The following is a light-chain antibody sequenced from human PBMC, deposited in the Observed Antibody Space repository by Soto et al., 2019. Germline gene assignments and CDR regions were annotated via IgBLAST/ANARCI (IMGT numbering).Light chain of an antibody. V-gene: IGKV3-15*01. Sequence: EIVMTQSPATLSVSPGERATLSCRASQSVSSNFAWYQQKPGQAPRLLIYGASTRATGIPAGFSGSGSGTEFTLTISSLQSEDFAVYYCQQYNNWPYTFGQETNLQIK. CDR3: QQYNNWPYT. J-gene: IGKJ2*01. CDR1: QSVSSN. CDR2: GAS.